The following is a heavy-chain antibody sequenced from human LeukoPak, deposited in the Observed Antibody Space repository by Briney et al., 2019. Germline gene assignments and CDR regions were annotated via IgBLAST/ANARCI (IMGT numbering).Heavy chain of an antibody. CDR1: GFTVSNNY. D-gene: IGHD1-26*01. J-gene: IGHJ5*02. Sequence: GGSLRLSCVVSGFTVSNNYMIWVRQAPGKGLEWVSAIHGAGDTHHANSVKGRFGISRDNSKNTVYLQMNSLRAEDTAVYYCARGFLVGNNAAWGQGTLVTISS. V-gene: IGHV3-66*01. CDR2: IHGAGDT. CDR3: ARGFLVGNNAA.